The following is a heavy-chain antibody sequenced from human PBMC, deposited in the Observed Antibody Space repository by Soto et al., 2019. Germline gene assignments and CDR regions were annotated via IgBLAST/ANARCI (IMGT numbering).Heavy chain of an antibody. CDR2: ISSSSSYI. J-gene: IGHJ5*02. V-gene: IGHV3-21*01. CDR1: GFTFSSYS. D-gene: IGHD2-2*01. CDR3: ARGGPEVPQKSIIVVPAAMNWFDP. Sequence: PGGSLRLSCAASGFTFSSYSMNWVRQAPGKGLEWVSSISSSSSYIYYADSVKGRFTISRDNAKNSLYLQMNSLRAEDTAVYYCARGGPEVPQKSIIVVPAAMNWFDPWGQGTLVTVSS.